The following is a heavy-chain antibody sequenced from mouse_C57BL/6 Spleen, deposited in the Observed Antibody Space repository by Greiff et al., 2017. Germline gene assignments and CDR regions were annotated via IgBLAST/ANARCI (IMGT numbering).Heavy chain of an antibody. D-gene: IGHD1-1*01. CDR2: ISSGSSTI. CDR3: ARSSYGTYFDY. Sequence: EVQRVESGGGLVKPGGSLKLSCAASGFTFSDYGMHWVRQAPEKGLEWVAYISSGSSTIYYADTVKGRFTISRDNAKNTLFLQMTSLRSEDTAMYYCARSSYGTYFDYWGQGTTLTVSS. J-gene: IGHJ2*01. V-gene: IGHV5-17*01. CDR1: GFTFSDYG.